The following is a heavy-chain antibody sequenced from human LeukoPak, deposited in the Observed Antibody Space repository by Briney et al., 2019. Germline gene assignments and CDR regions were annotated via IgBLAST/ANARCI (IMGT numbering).Heavy chain of an antibody. J-gene: IGHJ4*02. V-gene: IGHV4-59*01. D-gene: IGHD5-12*01. CDR2: IYHTGST. CDR3: AREDSGYDYSPFYY. CDR1: GASISNYY. Sequence: SETLSLTCTVSGASISNYYWSWIRQPPGKGLEWIGYIYHTGSTSYNPSLKSRVIMSVETFQNQFSLKVRSVTAADTAVYYCAREDSGYDYSPFYYWGQGILVTVSS.